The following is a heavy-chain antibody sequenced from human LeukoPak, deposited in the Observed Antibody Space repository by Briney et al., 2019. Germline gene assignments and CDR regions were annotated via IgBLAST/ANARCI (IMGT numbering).Heavy chain of an antibody. J-gene: IGHJ4*02. Sequence: SQTLSHTCAVSGGSISSGGYSWSWIRQPPGKGLEWIGYIYHSGSTYYNPSLKSRATISVDRSKNQFSPKLSSVTAADTAVYYCARAGAAQPYYFDYWGQGTLVTVSS. CDR3: ARAGAAQPYYFDY. CDR2: IYHSGST. V-gene: IGHV4-30-2*01. CDR1: GGSISSGGYS. D-gene: IGHD6-6*01.